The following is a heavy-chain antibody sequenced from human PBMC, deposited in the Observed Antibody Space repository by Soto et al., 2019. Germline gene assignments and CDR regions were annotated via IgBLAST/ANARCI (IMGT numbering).Heavy chain of an antibody. V-gene: IGHV4-34*01. CDR2: INHGGRI. D-gene: IGHD3-16*02. Sequence: QVQLQQWGAGLLKPSETLSLTCAVYGESFRDYYWSWIRQPPGKGLEWIGEINHGGRINYNPSLKSRVTRSVDTSKNQFSLKLSSVTAADTAVYYCARGGGGNDYVWGSYRPFDFWGQGTLVTVSS. CDR3: ARGGGGNDYVWGSYRPFDF. J-gene: IGHJ4*02. CDR1: GESFRDYY.